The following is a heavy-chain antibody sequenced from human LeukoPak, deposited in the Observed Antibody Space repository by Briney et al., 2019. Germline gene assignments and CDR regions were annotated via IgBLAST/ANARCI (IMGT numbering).Heavy chain of an antibody. J-gene: IGHJ5*02. CDR1: GFTLSDYY. Sequence: GSLRLSCAASGFTLSDYYMNWVRPPPGKGLEWIGEINHSGSTNYNPSLKSRVTISVDTSKNQFSLKLSSVTAADTAVYYCARGPDIVVVPAQGWFDPWGQGTLVTVSS. CDR3: ARGPDIVVVPAQGWFDP. V-gene: IGHV4-34*01. CDR2: INHSGST. D-gene: IGHD2-2*01.